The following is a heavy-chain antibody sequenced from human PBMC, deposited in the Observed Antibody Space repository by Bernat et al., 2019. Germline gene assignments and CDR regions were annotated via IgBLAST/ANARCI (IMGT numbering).Heavy chain of an antibody. J-gene: IGHJ4*02. CDR1: GFTFSSYG. V-gene: IGHV3-30*18. CDR2: ISYDGSNK. CDR3: AKEIDY. Sequence: QVQLVESGGGVVQPGRSLRLSCAASGFTFSSYGMHWVRQAPGKGLEWVAVISYDGSNKYYVDSVKGRFTISRDTSKNTLYLQMNSLRAEDTAVYYCAKEIDYWGQGTLVTVSS.